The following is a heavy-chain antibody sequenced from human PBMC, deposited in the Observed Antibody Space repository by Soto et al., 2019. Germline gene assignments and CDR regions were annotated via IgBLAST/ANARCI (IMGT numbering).Heavy chain of an antibody. J-gene: IGHJ3*02. CDR2: IYPGDSDT. V-gene: IGHV5-51*01. CDR1: GYSFTSYW. Sequence: PGESLKISCKGSGYSFTSYWIGWVRQMPGKGLEWMGIIYPGDSDTRYSPSFQGQVTISADKSISTAYLQWSSLKASDTAMYYCAGARGYSYGYSVFDIWGQGTRVTVSS. CDR3: AGARGYSYGYSVFDI. D-gene: IGHD5-18*01.